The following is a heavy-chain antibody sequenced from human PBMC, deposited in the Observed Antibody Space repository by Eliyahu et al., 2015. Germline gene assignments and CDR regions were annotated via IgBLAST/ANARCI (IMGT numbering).Heavy chain of an antibody. CDR3: VRIHHGGNSNWYFDL. CDR1: GGSISSYY. D-gene: IGHD4-23*01. Sequence: QVHLQESGPGLVKPSETLSLTCTVSGGSISSYYWSWIRQPPGKGLEWIGYISYSGSTNYNPSLKSRVTISVDTSKNQFSLKLSSVTAADTAVYYCVRIHHGGNSNWYFDLWGRGTLVTVSS. V-gene: IGHV4-59*08. J-gene: IGHJ2*01. CDR2: ISYSGST.